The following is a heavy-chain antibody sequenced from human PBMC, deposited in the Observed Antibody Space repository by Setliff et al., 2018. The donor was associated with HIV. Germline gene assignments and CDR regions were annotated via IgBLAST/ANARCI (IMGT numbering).Heavy chain of an antibody. V-gene: IGHV3-23*01. J-gene: IGHJ4*02. CDR2: ISPSSGGT. CDR1: GFTFRNYA. Sequence: GGSLRLSCAASGFTFRNYAMTWVRQAPGKGLEWVSTISPSSGGTNYADSVKGRFTISRDNSKNILYLQMNSLRVEDSAVYYCARGVAAAGTDYWGQGTLVTVSS. CDR3: ARGVAAAGTDY. D-gene: IGHD6-13*01.